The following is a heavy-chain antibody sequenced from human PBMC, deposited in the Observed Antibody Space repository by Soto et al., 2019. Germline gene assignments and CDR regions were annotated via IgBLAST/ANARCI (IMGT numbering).Heavy chain of an antibody. Sequence: GGSLRLSCAASGFTFSNAWMSWVRQAPGKGLEWVGRIKSKTDGGTTDYAAPVKGRFTISRDDSKNTLYLQMNSLKTEDTAVYYCTTEVYYDSSGYHFGKYYFDYWGQGNLVTVSS. J-gene: IGHJ4*02. D-gene: IGHD3-22*01. V-gene: IGHV3-15*01. CDR1: GFTFSNAW. CDR2: IKSKTDGGTT. CDR3: TTEVYYDSSGYHFGKYYFDY.